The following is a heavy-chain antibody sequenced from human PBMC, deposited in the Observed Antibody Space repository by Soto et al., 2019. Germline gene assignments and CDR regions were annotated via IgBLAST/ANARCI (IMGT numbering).Heavy chain of an antibody. CDR2: IKSKTDGGTT. Sequence: EVQLVESGGGLVKPGGSLRLSCAASGFTFSNAWMNWVRQAPGKGLEWVGRIKSKTDGGTTDYAAPVKGRFTISRDDPQNTLYLQMYSLKTDDTAVYYCTTDLPPMPSLTGDAFDIWGQGTMVTLSS. D-gene: IGHD3-9*01. CDR1: GFTFSNAW. J-gene: IGHJ3*02. CDR3: TTDLPPMPSLTGDAFDI. V-gene: IGHV3-15*07.